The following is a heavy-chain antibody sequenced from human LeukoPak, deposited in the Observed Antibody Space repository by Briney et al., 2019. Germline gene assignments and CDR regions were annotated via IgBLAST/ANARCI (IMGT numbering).Heavy chain of an antibody. CDR1: GGTFSSYA. V-gene: IGHV1-69*04. D-gene: IGHD5-18*01. CDR3: ARVAAMVPSPIDF. CDR2: IIPILGIA. Sequence: SVKVSCKASGGTFSSYAISWVRQAPGQGLGWMGRIIPILGIANYAQKFQGRVTITADKSTSTAYMELSSLRSEDTAVYYCARVAAMVPSPIDFWGQGTLVTVSS. J-gene: IGHJ4*02.